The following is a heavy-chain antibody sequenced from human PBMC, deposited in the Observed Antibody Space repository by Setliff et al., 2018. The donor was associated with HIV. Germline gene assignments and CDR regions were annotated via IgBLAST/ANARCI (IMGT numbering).Heavy chain of an antibody. J-gene: IGHJ3*02. CDR2: IRYDDTFK. CDR3: AKVLPSHTDGAFDI. CDR1: GFTFSTYG. D-gene: IGHD4-17*01. V-gene: IGHV3-30*02. Sequence: GGSLRLSCAASGFTFSTYGMHWVRQAPGKGLEWVAFIRYDDTFKHYVDSVKGRFTISRDNSKNTVPLQMNSLRVEDTAVYYCAKVLPSHTDGAFDIWGQGTMVTVSS.